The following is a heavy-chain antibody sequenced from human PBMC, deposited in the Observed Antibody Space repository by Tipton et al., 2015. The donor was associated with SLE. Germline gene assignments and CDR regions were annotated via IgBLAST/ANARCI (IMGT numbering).Heavy chain of an antibody. D-gene: IGHD6-6*01. V-gene: IGHV3-9*01. CDR2: ISWNSGSI. Sequence: SLRLSCAASGFTFDDYAMHWVRQAPGKGLEWVSGISWNSGSIGYADSVKGRFTISRDNAKNSLYLQMNSLRTEDTALYYCARDQDRSSSGGRTYFDYWGQGTLVTVSS. J-gene: IGHJ4*02. CDR3: ARDQDRSSSGGRTYFDY. CDR1: GFTFDDYA.